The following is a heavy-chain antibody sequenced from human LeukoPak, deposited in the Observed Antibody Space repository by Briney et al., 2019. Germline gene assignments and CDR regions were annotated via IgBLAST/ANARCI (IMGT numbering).Heavy chain of an antibody. V-gene: IGHV3-30*02. J-gene: IGHJ6*03. CDR2: IRYDGSKK. CDR1: GFTFSSYG. D-gene: IGHD4-17*01. Sequence: GGSLRLSCAASGFTFSSYGMHWVRQAPGKGLEWVAFIRYDGSKKYYADSVKGRFTTSRDNSKNTLYLQMNSLRAEDTAVYYCASSRYTVTTSGYYYYYMDVWGKGTTVTVSS. CDR3: ASSRYTVTTSGYYYYYMDV.